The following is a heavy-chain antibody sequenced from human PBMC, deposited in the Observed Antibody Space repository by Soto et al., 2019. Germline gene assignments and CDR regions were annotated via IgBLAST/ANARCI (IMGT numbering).Heavy chain of an antibody. V-gene: IGHV3-30*04. J-gene: IGHJ4*02. D-gene: IGHD3-16*01. CDR2: ISYNGRNK. CDR3: ARQAKIGDRSQFYFDS. CDR1: GFTFSFYA. Sequence: GGSLRLSCAASGFTFSFYAMHWVRQAPGKGLEWVAVISYNGRNKHYVDAVKGRFTIARDNSQDTLYLQMDSLRPDDTAVYYCARQAKIGDRSQFYFDSWGQGTLVTVSS.